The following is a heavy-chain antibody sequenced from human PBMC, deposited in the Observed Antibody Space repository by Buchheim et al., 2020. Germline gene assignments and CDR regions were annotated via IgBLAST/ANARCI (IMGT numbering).Heavy chain of an antibody. J-gene: IGHJ6*02. CDR3: AREVRDCSSTSCVYYYYYGMDV. CDR2: IYTSGST. Sequence: QVQLQESGPGLVKPSQTLSLTCTVSGGSISSGSYYWSWIRQPAGKGLEWIGRIYTSGSTNYNPSLKSRVTISVDTSQNQFSLKLSSVTAADTAVYYCAREVRDCSSTSCVYYYYYGMDVWGQGTT. V-gene: IGHV4-61*02. CDR1: GGSISSGSYY. D-gene: IGHD2-2*01.